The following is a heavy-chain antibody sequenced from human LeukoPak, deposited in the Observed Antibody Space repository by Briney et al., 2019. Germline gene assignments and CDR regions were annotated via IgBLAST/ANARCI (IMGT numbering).Heavy chain of an antibody. CDR2: IYSGGSA. D-gene: IGHD4-23*01. Sequence: GGSLRLSCAASGFTFSIYLMGWVRQAPGKGLEWVSVIYSGGSAFYADSVKGRFTISRDNSENTLYLQMNSLRAEDTAVYYCARDYGGNGAFDIWGQGTVVTVSS. V-gene: IGHV3-66*01. J-gene: IGHJ3*02. CDR1: GFTFSIYL. CDR3: ARDYGGNGAFDI.